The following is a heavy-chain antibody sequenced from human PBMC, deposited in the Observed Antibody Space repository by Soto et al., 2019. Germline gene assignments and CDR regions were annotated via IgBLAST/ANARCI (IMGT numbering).Heavy chain of an antibody. CDR1: GFTFSSYA. CDR3: AKDLGSGSYNAFDI. D-gene: IGHD1-26*01. Sequence: HPGGSLRLSCAASGFTFSSYAMNWVRQAPGKGLEWVSTISGSGGRTYYADSVKGRFTISRDNSKNTLYLQMNSLRAEDTAVYYCAKDLGSGSYNAFDIWGQGTMVTVSS. V-gene: IGHV3-23*01. J-gene: IGHJ3*02. CDR2: ISGSGGRT.